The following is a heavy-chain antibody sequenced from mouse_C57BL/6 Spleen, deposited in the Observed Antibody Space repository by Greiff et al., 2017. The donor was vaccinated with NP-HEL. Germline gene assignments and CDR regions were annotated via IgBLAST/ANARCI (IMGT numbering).Heavy chain of an antibody. J-gene: IGHJ3*01. V-gene: IGHV5-17*01. D-gene: IGHD2-4*01. CDR2: ISSGSSTI. CDR3: AGGGDYPFAY. Sequence: VQLKESGGGLVKPGGSLKLSCAASGFTFSDYGMHWVRQAPEKGLEWVAYISSGSSTIYYADTLKGRFTISRDNAKNTLFLQMTSLRSEDTAMYYGAGGGDYPFAYWGQGTLVTVSA. CDR1: GFTFSDYG.